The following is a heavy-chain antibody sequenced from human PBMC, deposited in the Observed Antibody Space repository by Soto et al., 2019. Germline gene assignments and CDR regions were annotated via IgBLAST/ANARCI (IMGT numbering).Heavy chain of an antibody. J-gene: IGHJ3*02. D-gene: IGHD1-26*01. Sequence: QVQLVQSGAEVKKPGSSVKVSCKASGGTFSSYTISWVRQAPGQGLEWMGRIIPILGIANYAQKFQGRGTITADKSTSTAYMDLSSLRSEDTAVYYCVGLGAFDIWGQGKMVTVSS. CDR3: VGLGAFDI. CDR1: GGTFSSYT. V-gene: IGHV1-69*02. CDR2: IIPILGIA.